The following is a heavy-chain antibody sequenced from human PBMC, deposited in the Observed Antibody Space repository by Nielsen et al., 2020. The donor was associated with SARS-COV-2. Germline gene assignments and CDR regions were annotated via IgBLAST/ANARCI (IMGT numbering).Heavy chain of an antibody. CDR3: ARIRTYCSGGSCSAAFDY. V-gene: IGHV2-70*11. D-gene: IGHD2-15*01. J-gene: IGHJ4*02. Sequence: SGPTLVKPTPTLTLTCTFSGFSLSTSGMCVSWIRQPPGKALEWLARIDWDDDKYYSTSLKTRLTISKDTSKNQVVLTMTNMDPVDTATYYCARIRTYCSGGSCSAAFDYWGQGTLVTVSS. CDR1: GFSLSTSGMC. CDR2: IDWDDDK.